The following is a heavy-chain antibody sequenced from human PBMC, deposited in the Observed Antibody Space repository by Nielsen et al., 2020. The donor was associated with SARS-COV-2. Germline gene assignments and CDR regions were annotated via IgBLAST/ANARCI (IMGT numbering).Heavy chain of an antibody. J-gene: IGHJ4*02. D-gene: IGHD3-3*01. V-gene: IGHV3-7*03. CDR3: ARGRLRFLEWLTHFDY. CDR2: IKQGGSEK. Sequence: GESLKISCAASGFTFSSYWMSWVRQAPGKGLEWVANIKQGGSEKYYVDSVKGRFTISRDNAKNSLYLQMNSLRAEDTAVYYCARGRLRFLEWLTHFDYWGQGTLVTVSS. CDR1: GFTFSSYW.